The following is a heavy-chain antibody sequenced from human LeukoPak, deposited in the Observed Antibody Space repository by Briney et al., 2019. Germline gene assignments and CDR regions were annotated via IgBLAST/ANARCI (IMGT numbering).Heavy chain of an antibody. J-gene: IGHJ2*01. V-gene: IGHV3-33*01. Sequence: GGSLRLSCAASGFTFSSYGMHWVRQAPGKGLEWVAVIWYDGSNKYYADSVKGRFTISRDNSKNTLYLQMNSLRAEDTAVYYCARGSSWYYWYFDLWGRGTLVNVSS. D-gene: IGHD6-13*01. CDR3: ARGSSWYYWYFDL. CDR1: GFTFSSYG. CDR2: IWYDGSNK.